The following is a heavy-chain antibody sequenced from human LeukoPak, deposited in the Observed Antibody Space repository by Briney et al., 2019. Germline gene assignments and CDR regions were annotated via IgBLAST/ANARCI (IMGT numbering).Heavy chain of an antibody. V-gene: IGHV4-59*02. D-gene: IGHD2-21*01. J-gene: IGHJ4*02. CDR2: IYYSGST. CDR3: ARGGDWFDY. Sequence: SETLSLTCTVSGGSVSSYYWTWIGQPPGKGLEWIGYIYYSGSTKYNPSLKSPVAISLDTSKNQFSLKLSSVTAADTAVYYCARGGDWFDYWGQGTLVTVSS. CDR1: GGSVSSYY.